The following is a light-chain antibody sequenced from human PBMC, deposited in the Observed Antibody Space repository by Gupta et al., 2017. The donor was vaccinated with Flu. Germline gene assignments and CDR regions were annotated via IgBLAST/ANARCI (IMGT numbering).Light chain of an antibody. CDR2: QAT. V-gene: IGLV3-1*01. CDR3: QAWDSSTVV. J-gene: IGLJ2*01. CDR1: KLGDKY. Sequence: SYDLTQPPSVSVSPGQTATITCSGDKLGDKYACWYQQKPGQSPVLVIYQATKRPSGIPERFSASTSGNTATLTISGTQSMDEADYYCQAWDSSTVVFGGGTKLTVL.